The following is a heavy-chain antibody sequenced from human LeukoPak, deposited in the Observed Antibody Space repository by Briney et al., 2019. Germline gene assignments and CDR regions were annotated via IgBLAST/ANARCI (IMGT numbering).Heavy chain of an antibody. J-gene: IGHJ4*02. CDR2: IIPIFGTA. V-gene: IGHV1-69*05. CDR3: AVGGIAVAGIFDY. CDR1: GGTFSSYA. Sequence: RASVKVSCKASGGTFSSYAISWVRQAPGQGLEWMGGIIPIFGTANYAQKFQGRVTITTDESTSTAYMELSSLRSEDTAVYYCAVGGIAVAGIFDYWAQGTLVTVSS. D-gene: IGHD6-19*01.